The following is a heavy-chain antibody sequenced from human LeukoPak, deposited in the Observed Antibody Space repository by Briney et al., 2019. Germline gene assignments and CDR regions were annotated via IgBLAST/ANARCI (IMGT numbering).Heavy chain of an antibody. CDR3: ARDPRGSNAFDI. CDR1: GFTFSDYY. Sequence: GGSLRLSCAASGFTFSDYYMSGIRQAPGEGLEWVSYISSSGSTIYYADSVKGRFTISRDNAKNSLYLQINSLRAEDTAVYYCARDPRGSNAFDIWGQGTMVTVSS. V-gene: IGHV3-11*04. CDR2: ISSSGSTI. J-gene: IGHJ3*02.